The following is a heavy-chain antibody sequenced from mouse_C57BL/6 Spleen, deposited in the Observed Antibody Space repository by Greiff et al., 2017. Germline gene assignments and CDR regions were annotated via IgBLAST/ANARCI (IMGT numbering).Heavy chain of an antibody. D-gene: IGHD2-4*01. Sequence: VQLQQSGAELVRPGASVTLSCKASGYTFTDYEMHWVKQTPVHGLEWIGAIDPETGGTAYNQKFKGKAILTADKSSSTAYMELRSLTSEDSAVYYCTILYEYDGYYFDYWGQGTTLTVSS. CDR2: IDPETGGT. CDR1: GYTFTDYE. V-gene: IGHV1-15*01. J-gene: IGHJ2*01. CDR3: TILYEYDGYYFDY.